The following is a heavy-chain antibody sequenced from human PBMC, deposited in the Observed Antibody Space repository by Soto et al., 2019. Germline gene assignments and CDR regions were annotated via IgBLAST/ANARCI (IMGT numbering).Heavy chain of an antibody. CDR1: GFTFGSYW. V-gene: IGHV3-7*01. CDR2: IKPDGSAT. J-gene: IGHJ4*02. Sequence: LRLSCAVSGFTFGSYWMNWVRLIPGKGLEWVAYIKPDGSATYYVDSVKGRFTISRDNAKNSLYLQMNSLRVEDTSVYYCARAGYCGPGCYYYFDYWGQGTLVTVS. D-gene: IGHD2-21*02. CDR3: ARAGYCGPGCYYYFDY.